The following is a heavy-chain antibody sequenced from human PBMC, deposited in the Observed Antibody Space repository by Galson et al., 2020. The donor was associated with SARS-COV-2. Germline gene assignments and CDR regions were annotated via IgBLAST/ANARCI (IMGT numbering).Heavy chain of an antibody. Sequence: ASETLSLTCTVSGGSISSGGYYWSWIRQHPGKGLEWIGYIYYSGSTYYNPSLKSRVTISVDTSKNQFSLKLSSVTAADTAAYSCARDIPERIPYSSGWWGSGYYYGMDVWGQGTTVTVSS. CDR3: ARDIPERIPYSSGWWGSGYYYGMDV. CDR1: GGSISSGGYY. V-gene: IGHV4-31*03. CDR2: IYYSGST. D-gene: IGHD6-19*01. J-gene: IGHJ6*02.